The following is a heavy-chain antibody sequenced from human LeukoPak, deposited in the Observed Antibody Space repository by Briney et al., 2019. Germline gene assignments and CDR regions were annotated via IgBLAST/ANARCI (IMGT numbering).Heavy chain of an antibody. CDR3: AKARFGGGWYDN. D-gene: IGHD3-16*01. CDR2: ISDNGGST. J-gene: IGHJ5*02. CDR1: GFTFSSYA. Sequence: GGSLRLSCAASGFTFSSYAMSWVRQAPGKGLEWVSVISDNGGSTYYADSVKGRFTISRDNFKNTLYLQMNSLRAEDTAVYYCAKARFGGGWYDNWGQGTLVTVSS. V-gene: IGHV3-23*01.